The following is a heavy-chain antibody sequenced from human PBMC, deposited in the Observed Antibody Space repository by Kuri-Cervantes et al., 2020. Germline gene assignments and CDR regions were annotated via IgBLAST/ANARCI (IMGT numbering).Heavy chain of an antibody. V-gene: IGHV1-8*01. D-gene: IGHD6-6*01. CDR3: ARRPIAARYYYYYGMDV. CDR1: GYTFISYD. Sequence: ASVKVSCKASGYTFISYDINWVRQATGQGLEWMGWMNPNSGNTGYAQKFQGRVTMTRNTSISTAYMELSSLRSEDTAVYYCARRPIAARYYYYYGMDVWGQGTTVTVSS. J-gene: IGHJ6*02. CDR2: MNPNSGNT.